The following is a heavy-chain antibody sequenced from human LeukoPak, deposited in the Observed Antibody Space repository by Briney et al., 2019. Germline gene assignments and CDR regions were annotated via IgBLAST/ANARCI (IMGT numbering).Heavy chain of an antibody. V-gene: IGHV4-59*01. CDR1: GGSISSYY. Sequence: SETLSLTCTVSGGSISSYYWSWIRQPPGKGLEWIGYIYYSGSTNYNPSLKSRVTISVHTSKNQFSLKLSSVTAADTAVYYCARAVGGGNYDYWGQGTLVTVSS. CDR2: IYYSGST. D-gene: IGHD4-11*01. J-gene: IGHJ4*02. CDR3: ARAVGGGNYDY.